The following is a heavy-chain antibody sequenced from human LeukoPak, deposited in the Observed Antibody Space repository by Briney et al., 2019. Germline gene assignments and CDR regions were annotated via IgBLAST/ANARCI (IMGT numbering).Heavy chain of an antibody. V-gene: IGHV1-24*01. CDR1: GYTLTELS. CDR2: FDPEDGET. D-gene: IGHD6-19*01. Sequence: GASVKVSCKVSGYTLTELSMHWVRQAPGKGLEWMGGFDPEDGETIYAQKFQGRVTMTEDTSTDTAYMELSSLRSEDAAVYYCATEMAVAGTGVFDYWGQGTLVTVSS. CDR3: ATEMAVAGTGVFDY. J-gene: IGHJ4*02.